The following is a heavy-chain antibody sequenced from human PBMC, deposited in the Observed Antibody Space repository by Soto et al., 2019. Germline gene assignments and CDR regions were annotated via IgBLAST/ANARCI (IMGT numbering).Heavy chain of an antibody. CDR2: ISYDGSDK. CDR1: GFTFDLNG. V-gene: IGHV3-30-3*01. CDR3: ARDRGAGRENYFGMDV. Sequence: QMQLVESGGGVVQPGRSLRLSCVASGFTFDLNGLHWVRQAPGKGLEWVTVISYDGSDKYYADSLKGRVTVSRDNSKNTLYLHIDSLRTEDTAIYYCARDRGAGRENYFGMDVWGQGTTVTVSS. J-gene: IGHJ6*02. D-gene: IGHD3-10*01.